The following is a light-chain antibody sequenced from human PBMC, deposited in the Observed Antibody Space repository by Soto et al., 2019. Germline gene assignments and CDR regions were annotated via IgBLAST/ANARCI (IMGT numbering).Light chain of an antibody. J-gene: IGLJ1*01. CDR2: EVS. V-gene: IGLV2-14*01. CDR3: SSYTSSNTLNYV. Sequence: QSVLTQPVSVSGSPGQSITISCTGTSSDIGGYNYVSWYQHHPGKAPKLIIYEVSNRPSGVSNRFSGSKSGDTASLTISGLQAEDEADYYCSSYTSSNTLNYVFGTGTKVTVL. CDR1: SSDIGGYNY.